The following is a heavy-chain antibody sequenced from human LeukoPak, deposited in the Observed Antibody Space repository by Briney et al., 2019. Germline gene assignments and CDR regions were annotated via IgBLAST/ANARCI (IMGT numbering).Heavy chain of an antibody. V-gene: IGHV4-39*02. D-gene: IGHD3-10*01. CDR1: GGSISSSSYY. CDR3: ARVEEGYGSGRRENYYYYYMDV. Sequence: SETLSLTCTVSGGSISSSSYYWGWIRQPPGKGLEWIGSIYYSGSTYYNPSLKSRVTISVDTSKNHFSLKLSSVNAADTAVYYCARVEEGYGSGRRENYYYYYMDVWGKGTTVTISS. J-gene: IGHJ6*03. CDR2: IYYSGST.